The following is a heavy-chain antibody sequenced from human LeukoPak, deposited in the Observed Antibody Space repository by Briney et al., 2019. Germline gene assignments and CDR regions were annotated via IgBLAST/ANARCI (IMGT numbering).Heavy chain of an antibody. J-gene: IGHJ3*02. CDR1: GGSFSGYY. CDR2: INHSGST. Sequence: WETLSLTCAVYGGSFSGYYWSWIRQPPGKGLEWIGDINHSGSTNYNPSLKRRVTISVDTSKNQFSLKLSSVTAADTAVYYCARAPLYCSGGSCYLDAFDIWGQGTMVTVSS. V-gene: IGHV4-34*01. D-gene: IGHD2-15*01. CDR3: ARAPLYCSGGSCYLDAFDI.